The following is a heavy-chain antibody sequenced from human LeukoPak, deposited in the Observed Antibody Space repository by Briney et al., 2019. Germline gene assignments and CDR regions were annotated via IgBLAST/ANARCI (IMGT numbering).Heavy chain of an antibody. CDR1: GFTFSSFS. CDR2: ITCSHGPT. V-gene: IGHV3-23*01. D-gene: IGHD4-17*01. J-gene: IGHJ5*02. Sequence: GGSLRLSCAASGFTFSSFSMTWVRQAPGKGLEWVSSITCSHGPTYNTDFVKGRFTISRDNSQNTLYLRMNSLSAADTAVYYCTEDPNGDYVGAFDPWGQGTLVTVSS. CDR3: TEDPNGDYVGAFDP.